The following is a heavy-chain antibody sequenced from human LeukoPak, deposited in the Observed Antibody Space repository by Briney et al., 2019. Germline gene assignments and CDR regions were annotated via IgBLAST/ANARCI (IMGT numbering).Heavy chain of an antibody. V-gene: IGHV3-23*01. Sequence: PGGSLRLSCAASGFTFSSYAMSWVRQAPGKGLEWVSAISGSGGSTYYADSVKGRFTISRDNSKNTLYLQMNSLRAEDTAVYYCAPGSRKGGVATNIDIWGQGTMVTVSS. D-gene: IGHD5-12*01. CDR2: ISGSGGST. J-gene: IGHJ3*02. CDR3: APGSRKGGVATNIDI. CDR1: GFTFSSYA.